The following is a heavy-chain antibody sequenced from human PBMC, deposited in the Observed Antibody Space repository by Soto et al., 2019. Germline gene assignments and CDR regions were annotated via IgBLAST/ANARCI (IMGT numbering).Heavy chain of an antibody. CDR3: ARGRDYYDILSGYVNWFDP. V-gene: IGHV4-34*01. Sequence: SETLSLTCAVYGGSFSDYYWDWIRQPPGKGLEWIGEINHSGNTNYNPSLKSRVTISLDTSKNQLSVKLRSVTAADTAVYYCARGRDYYDILSGYVNWFDPWGQGTLVTVSS. CDR1: GGSFSDYY. CDR2: INHSGNT. D-gene: IGHD3-9*01. J-gene: IGHJ5*02.